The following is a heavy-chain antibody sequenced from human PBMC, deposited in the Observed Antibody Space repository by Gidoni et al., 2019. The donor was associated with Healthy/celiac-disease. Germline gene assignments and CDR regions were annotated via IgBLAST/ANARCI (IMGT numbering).Heavy chain of an antibody. J-gene: IGHJ4*02. CDR1: GFTFSSYE. Sequence: EVQLVESGGGLVQPGVSLRLSCAASGFTFSSYEMNWVRQAPGKGLEWVSYISSSGSTIYYADSVKGRFTISRDNAKNSLYLQMNSLRAEETAVYYCARNWEGSGSYEKEFDYWGQGTLVTVSS. CDR2: ISSSGSTI. V-gene: IGHV3-48*03. D-gene: IGHD3-10*01. CDR3: ARNWEGSGSYEKEFDY.